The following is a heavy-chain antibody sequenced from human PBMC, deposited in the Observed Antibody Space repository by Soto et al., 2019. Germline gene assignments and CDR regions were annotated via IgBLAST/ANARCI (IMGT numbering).Heavy chain of an antibody. Sequence: PGGSLRLSCEASGFTFSSYAMHWVRQAPGKGLEWVAVISYDGSNKYYADFVKGRLSISRDNSKNTLYLQMNSLRAEDTAVYYCARGGKGLLQPNWFDTWGQGTLVTVSS. D-gene: IGHD3-22*01. J-gene: IGHJ5*02. CDR3: ARGGKGLLQPNWFDT. CDR2: ISYDGSNK. CDR1: GFTFSSYA. V-gene: IGHV3-30*04.